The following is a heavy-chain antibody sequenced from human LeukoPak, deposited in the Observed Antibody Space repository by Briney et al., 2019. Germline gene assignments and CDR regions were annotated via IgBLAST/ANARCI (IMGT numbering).Heavy chain of an antibody. J-gene: IGHJ4*02. CDR2: IYYSGST. CDR1: GGSISSGDYY. D-gene: IGHD6-19*01. CDR3: VRHGGSGWYEVDY. Sequence: SETLSLTCTVSGGSISSGDYYWSWIRQPPGKGLEWIGYIYYSGSTNYNPSLKSRVTISVDTSMTQFSLKLSSVTAADTAVYYCVRHGGSGWYEVDYWGQGTLVTVSS. V-gene: IGHV4-61*08.